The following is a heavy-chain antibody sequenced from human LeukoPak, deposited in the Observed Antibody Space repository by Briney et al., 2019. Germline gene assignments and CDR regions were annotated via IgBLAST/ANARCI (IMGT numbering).Heavy chain of an antibody. Sequence: MSSETLSLTCTVSGGSISSYYWSWIRQPPGKGLEWIGYIYYSGSTNYNPSLKSRVTISVDTSKNQFSLKLSSVTAADTAVYYCARRGCSSTSCYGGAFDIWGQGTMVTVSS. CDR3: ARRGCSSTSCYGGAFDI. J-gene: IGHJ3*02. D-gene: IGHD2-2*01. V-gene: IGHV4-59*08. CDR1: GGSISSYY. CDR2: IYYSGST.